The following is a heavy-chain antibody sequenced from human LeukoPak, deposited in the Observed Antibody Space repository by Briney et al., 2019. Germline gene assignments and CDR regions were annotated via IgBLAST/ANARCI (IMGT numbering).Heavy chain of an antibody. V-gene: IGHV3-74*01. J-gene: IGHJ4*02. CDR1: GYTFSSYW. Sequence: GGSLRLFCAASGYTFSSYWMHWIRQAPGKGLVWVSRIHSDGIGTSYADSVRGRFTISRDNAKNTLYLQMNSLRAEDTAVYYCARDQGSFDYWGQGTLVTVSS. CDR3: ARDQGSFDY. CDR2: IHSDGIGT.